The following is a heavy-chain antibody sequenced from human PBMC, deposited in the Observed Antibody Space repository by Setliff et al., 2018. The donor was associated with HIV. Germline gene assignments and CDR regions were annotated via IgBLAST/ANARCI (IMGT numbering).Heavy chain of an antibody. Sequence: PSETLSLTCAVYGGSFSRYYWGWIRRPPGKGLEWIGSIYARGSTYYNPSLKSRVTISVDTSKNQFSLKLSSVTAADTAVYYCARAGYYGSTSYWEYFQHWGQGTLVTVSS. J-gene: IGHJ1*01. CDR3: ARAGYYGSTSYWEYFQH. CDR1: GGSFSRYY. CDR2: IYARGST. V-gene: IGHV4-59*10. D-gene: IGHD3-22*01.